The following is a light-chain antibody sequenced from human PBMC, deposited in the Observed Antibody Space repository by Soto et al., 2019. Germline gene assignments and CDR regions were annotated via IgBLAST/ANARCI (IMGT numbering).Light chain of an antibody. J-gene: IGKJ2*01. CDR2: GAS. CDR1: QTISKF. CDR3: QQSFSVPYT. Sequence: DIQMTQSPSSLSASVGDRVTLTCRASQTISKFLNWYQQRPGKAPKLLIFGASSLHNGVPPRFSGLGSGTHFTLNITTPQPEDAATYYCQQSFSVPYTFGQGTRVDI. V-gene: IGKV1-39*01.